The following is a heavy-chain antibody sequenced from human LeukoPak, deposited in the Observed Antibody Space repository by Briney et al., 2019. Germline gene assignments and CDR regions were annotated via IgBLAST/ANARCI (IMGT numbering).Heavy chain of an antibody. Sequence: SVKVSCKAFGGSLSTYVISWVRQAPGQGLEWMGAIIPIFGTTNYAQRFQGRVTITTDESTSTAYMELRSLISVDTAMYYCARGLRDTFCSGGSCYSDYWGQGTLVTVSS. D-gene: IGHD2-15*01. V-gene: IGHV1-69*05. CDR1: GGSLSTYV. J-gene: IGHJ4*02. CDR2: IIPIFGTT. CDR3: ARGLRDTFCSGGSCYSDY.